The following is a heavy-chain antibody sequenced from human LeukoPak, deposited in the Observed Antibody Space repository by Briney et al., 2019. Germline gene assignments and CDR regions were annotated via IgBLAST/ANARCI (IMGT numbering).Heavy chain of an antibody. Sequence: GSSVKVSCKASGGTFSSYAISWVRQAPGQGLEWMGRIIPILGIANYAQKFQGRVTITADKSTSTAYMELSSLRSEDTAVYYCARDARVLVDYYDSSGYHCWGQGTMVTVSS. CDR1: GGTFSSYA. CDR3: ARDARVLVDYYDSSGYHC. V-gene: IGHV1-69*04. CDR2: IIPILGIA. D-gene: IGHD3-22*01. J-gene: IGHJ3*01.